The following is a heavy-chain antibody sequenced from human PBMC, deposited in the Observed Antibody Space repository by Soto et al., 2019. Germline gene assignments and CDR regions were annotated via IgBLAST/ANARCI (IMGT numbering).Heavy chain of an antibody. V-gene: IGHV3-53*01. CDR3: ASSRYSYGYVDY. J-gene: IGHJ4*02. CDR1: GFTVSSNY. CDR2: IYSGGST. D-gene: IGHD5-18*01. Sequence: HPGGSLRLSCAASGFTVSSNYMSWVRQAPGKGLEWVSVIYSGGSTYYADSVKGRFTISRDNSKNTLYLQMNSLRAEDTAVYYCASSRYSYGYVDYWGQGTLVTVSS.